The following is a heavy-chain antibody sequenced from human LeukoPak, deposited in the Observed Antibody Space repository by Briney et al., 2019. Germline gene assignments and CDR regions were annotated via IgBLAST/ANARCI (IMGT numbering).Heavy chain of an antibody. CDR1: GFTFSSNA. D-gene: IGHD6-19*01. J-gene: IGHJ6*02. CDR3: AKDADEYSSGWLA. Sequence: GGSLRLSCAVSGFTFSSNAMSWVRLAPGKGLEWVSVISASGASTYYADSVKGRFTISRDNSKNTLYLQMNSLRADDTAVYYCAKDADEYSSGWLAWGQGTTVIVSS. V-gene: IGHV3-23*01. CDR2: ISASGAST.